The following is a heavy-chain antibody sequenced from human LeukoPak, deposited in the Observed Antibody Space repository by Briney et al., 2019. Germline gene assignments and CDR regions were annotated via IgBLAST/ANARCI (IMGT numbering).Heavy chain of an antibody. J-gene: IGHJ4*02. D-gene: IGHD3-16*01. Sequence: ASETLSLTCTVSGGSISGYYWSWIRQPPGKGLEWIGEINHSGSTNYNPSLKSRVTISVDTSKNQFSLKLSSVTAADTAVYYCARLVGGSDRRGSYYFDYWGQGTLVTVSS. V-gene: IGHV4-34*01. CDR1: GGSISGYY. CDR2: INHSGST. CDR3: ARLVGGSDRRGSYYFDY.